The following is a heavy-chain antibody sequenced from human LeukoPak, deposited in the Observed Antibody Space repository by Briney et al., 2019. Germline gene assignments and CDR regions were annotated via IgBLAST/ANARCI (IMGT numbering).Heavy chain of an antibody. D-gene: IGHD2-15*01. Sequence: PSETLSLTCAVSSYSISSGYYWGWIRQPPGKGLEWIGSIYHSGSTYYNPSLKSRVTISVDTSKDQFSLKLSSVTAADTAVYYCARDLGYCSGGSCPDAFDIWGQGTMVTVSS. V-gene: IGHV4-38-2*02. CDR3: ARDLGYCSGGSCPDAFDI. CDR2: IYHSGST. J-gene: IGHJ3*02. CDR1: SYSISSGYY.